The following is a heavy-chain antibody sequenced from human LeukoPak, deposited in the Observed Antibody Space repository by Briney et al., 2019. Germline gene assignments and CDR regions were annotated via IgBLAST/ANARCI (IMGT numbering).Heavy chain of an antibody. CDR2: INPNSGTDDT. V-gene: IGHV1-2*02. CDR3: ARGGLSNWFDP. J-gene: IGHJ5*02. D-gene: IGHD1-26*01. Sequence: SSVKVSCKASGYTFTGYYMHWVRQAPGQGLEWMGCINPNSGTDDTNYAQKFQGRVTMTRDTSINTAYMDLSRLKSDDTAVYYCARGGLSNWFDPWGQGTLVTVSS. CDR1: GYTFTGYY.